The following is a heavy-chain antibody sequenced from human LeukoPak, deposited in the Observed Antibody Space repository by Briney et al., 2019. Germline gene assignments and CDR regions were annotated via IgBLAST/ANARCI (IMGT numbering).Heavy chain of an antibody. V-gene: IGHV3-23*01. CDR1: GFTFTNFA. D-gene: IGHD3-22*01. CDR3: ANFVDSRGQDY. Sequence: GGSLRLSCAASGFTFTNFALNWVRQAPGKGLEWVAAISTSGGSTYYADSVQGRFTISRDNSKNTLFLQMNRLRGEDTAVYYCANFVDSRGQDYWGQGTLVTVSA. CDR2: ISTSGGST. J-gene: IGHJ4*02.